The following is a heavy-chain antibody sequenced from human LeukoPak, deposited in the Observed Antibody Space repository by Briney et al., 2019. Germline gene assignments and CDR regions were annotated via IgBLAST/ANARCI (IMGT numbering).Heavy chain of an antibody. CDR3: ARDQEGFDY. Sequence: ASVEVSFQASGYPFNKNYLHWGRPAPGQGLEWMGMIYPRDGSTSYAQNFQGRVTVTRDTSTTTVHMELRGLRSEDTAVYYCARDQEGFDYWGQGTVVTVSS. CDR2: IYPRDGST. V-gene: IGHV1-46*02. CDR1: GYPFNKNY. J-gene: IGHJ4*02.